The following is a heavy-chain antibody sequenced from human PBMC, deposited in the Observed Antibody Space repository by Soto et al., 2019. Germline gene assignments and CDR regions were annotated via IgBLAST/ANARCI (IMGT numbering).Heavy chain of an antibody. J-gene: IGHJ5*02. D-gene: IGHD2-2*01. Sequence: SETLSLTCSVSGGSMNRGNYHWGWIRQPPGKGLEWIGTIYYTGSMYYNPSLKSRVTISVDSSKNQFSLKLNSVTAADTAVYFCARLADIAVDNWFDPWGQGIQVTVS. CDR3: ARLADIAVDNWFDP. V-gene: IGHV4-39*01. CDR1: GGSMNRGNYH. CDR2: IYYTGSM.